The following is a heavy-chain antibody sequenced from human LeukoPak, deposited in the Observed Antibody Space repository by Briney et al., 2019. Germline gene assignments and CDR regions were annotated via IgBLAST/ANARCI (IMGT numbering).Heavy chain of an antibody. CDR2: IIPIFGTA. Sequence: ASVKVSCKASGGTFSGYAISWVRQAPGQGLEWMGGIIPIFGTANYAQKFQGRVTITTDESTSTAYMELSSLRSEDTAVYYCARTTVTPPNDYYYGMDVWGQGTTVTVSS. D-gene: IGHD4-17*01. J-gene: IGHJ6*02. CDR1: GGTFSGYA. CDR3: ARTTVTPPNDYYYGMDV. V-gene: IGHV1-69*05.